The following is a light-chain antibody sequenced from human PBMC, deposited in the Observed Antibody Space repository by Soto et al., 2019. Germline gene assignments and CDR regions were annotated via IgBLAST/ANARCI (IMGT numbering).Light chain of an antibody. V-gene: IGKV3-15*01. CDR2: GAS. CDR1: QSVSSN. J-gene: IGKJ2*01. Sequence: EIVMTQSPATLSVSPGERATLSCRASQSVSSNLAWYQQKPGQAPRLLIYGASTRATGIPGRFSGSGSGTDFTLTIRSLQTEDFAVYYCQQYNNWPYTFGQGTKLEIK. CDR3: QQYNNWPYT.